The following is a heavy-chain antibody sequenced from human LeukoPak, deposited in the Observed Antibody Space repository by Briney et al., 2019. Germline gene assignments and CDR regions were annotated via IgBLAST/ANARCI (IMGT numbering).Heavy chain of an antibody. D-gene: IGHD2-2*01. CDR1: GGTFSSYA. CDR2: IIPIFGTA. J-gene: IGHJ4*02. Sequence: ASVKVSCKAPGGTFSSYAISWVRQAPGQGLEWMGGIIPIFGTANYAQKFQGRVTITADESTSTAYMELSSLRSEDTAVYYCARRLQLPSWVFDYWGQGTLVTVSS. V-gene: IGHV1-69*13. CDR3: ARRLQLPSWVFDY.